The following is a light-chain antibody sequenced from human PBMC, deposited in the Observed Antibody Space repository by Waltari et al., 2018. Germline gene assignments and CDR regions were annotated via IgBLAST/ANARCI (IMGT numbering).Light chain of an antibody. Sequence: QSALTQPRSVSGSPGQSVTISCTGISRDVGGYNYVSWYQQHPGKAPKLMIYDVSKRPSGVPDRFSGAKSGNTASLTNSGLQAEDEADYYCCSYAGSYTLVFGGGTKLTVL. CDR3: CSYAGSYTLV. CDR2: DVS. J-gene: IGLJ2*01. V-gene: IGLV2-11*01. CDR1: SRDVGGYNY.